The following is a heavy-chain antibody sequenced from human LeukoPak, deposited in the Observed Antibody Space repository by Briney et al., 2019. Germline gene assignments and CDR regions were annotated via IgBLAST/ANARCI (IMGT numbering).Heavy chain of an antibody. J-gene: IGHJ4*02. D-gene: IGHD3-3*01. Sequence: GGSLRLSCAASGFTFSTYWMTRVRQVPGKALEWVGNIKGDGSERYYLDSVKGRFTISRDNAKNSLYLQMNSLRAEDTAVYYCARDFRFLEDYWGQGTLVTVSS. V-gene: IGHV3-7*01. CDR3: ARDFRFLEDY. CDR2: IKGDGSER. CDR1: GFTFSTYW.